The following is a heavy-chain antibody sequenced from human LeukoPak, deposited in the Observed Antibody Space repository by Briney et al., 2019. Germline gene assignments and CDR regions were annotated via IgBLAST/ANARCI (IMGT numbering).Heavy chain of an antibody. CDR1: GFTFGSYW. CDR3: ARDPPRHVQVPCY. J-gene: IGHJ4*02. D-gene: IGHD1-1*01. V-gene: IGHV3-7*03. CDR2: IKQDGSEK. Sequence: GGSLRLSCATSGFTFGSYWMTWVRQPPGKGLEWVANIKQDGSEKNYVDSVKGRFTISRDNSKNSLYLQINSLRAEDTAVYYCARDPPRHVQVPCYWGQGTRVTVSS.